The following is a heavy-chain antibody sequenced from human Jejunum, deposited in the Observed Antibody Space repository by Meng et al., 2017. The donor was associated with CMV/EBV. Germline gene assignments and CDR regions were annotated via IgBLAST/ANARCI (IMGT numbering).Heavy chain of an antibody. CDR2: INSDGTIT. CDR3: ARGGYDFWTDYFHY. D-gene: IGHD3-3*01. Sequence: SGFTLSNYYMHWVRQAPGKGLVWVSRINSDGTITYYADSVEGRFTISRDNTKNTLYLQMNSLRAEDTATYYCARGGYDFWTDYFHYWGQGTLVTVSP. V-gene: IGHV3-74*01. CDR1: GFTLSNYY. J-gene: IGHJ4*02.